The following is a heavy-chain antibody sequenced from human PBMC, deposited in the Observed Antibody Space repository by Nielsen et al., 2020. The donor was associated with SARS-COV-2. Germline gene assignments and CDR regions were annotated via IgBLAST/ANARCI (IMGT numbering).Heavy chain of an antibody. CDR1: GGSISSSSYY. Sequence: SETLSLTCTVSGGSISSSSYYWGWIRQPPGKGLEWIGSIYYSGSTYYNPSLKSRVTISVDTSKNQFSLKLSSVTAADTAVYYCARDRPSGFKYWGQGTLVTVSS. CDR3: ARDRPSGFKY. V-gene: IGHV4-39*07. CDR2: IYYSGST. J-gene: IGHJ4*02. D-gene: IGHD5-12*01.